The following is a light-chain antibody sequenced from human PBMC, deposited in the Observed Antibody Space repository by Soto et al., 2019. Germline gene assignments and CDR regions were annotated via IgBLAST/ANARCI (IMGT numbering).Light chain of an antibody. J-gene: IGKJ4*01. CDR1: QGISTW. CDR2: DAS. Sequence: DIQLTQSPSSLSASVGDRVTITCRASQGISTWLAWYQQKPGKVPHLLIYDASTLQSGVSSRFSGSGSGTDFTLTISSLQPGDVATYYCQKYNNAPLTFGGGTKVDIK. CDR3: QKYNNAPLT. V-gene: IGKV1-27*01.